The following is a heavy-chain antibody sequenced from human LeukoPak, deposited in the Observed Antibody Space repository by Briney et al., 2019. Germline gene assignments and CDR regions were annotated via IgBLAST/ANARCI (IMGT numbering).Heavy chain of an antibody. V-gene: IGHV4-59*01. CDR3: ARRGGRRFLEWLSHDAFDI. D-gene: IGHD3-3*01. CDR2: IYYSGST. CDR1: GGSISSYY. J-gene: IGHJ3*02. Sequence: PSETLSLTYTVSGGSISSYYWSWIRQPPGKGLERIGYIYYSGSTNYNPSLKSRVTISVDTSKNQFSLKLSSVTAADTAVYYCARRGGRRFLEWLSHDAFDIWGQGTMVTVSS.